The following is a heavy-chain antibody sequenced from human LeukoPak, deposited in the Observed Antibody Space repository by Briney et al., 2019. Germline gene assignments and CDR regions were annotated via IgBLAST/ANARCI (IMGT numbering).Heavy chain of an antibody. CDR1: GFTFSSYW. CDR2: INSDGSST. CDR3: ARDAPGHCSSTSCYVYYYGMDV. D-gene: IGHD2-2*01. J-gene: IGHJ6*04. Sequence: GGSLRLSCAASGFTFSSYWMHWDRQAPGKGLVWVSRINSDGSSTSYADSVKGRFTISRDNAKNTLYLQMNSLRAEDTAVYYCARDAPGHCSSTSCYVYYYGMDVWGKGTTVTVSS. V-gene: IGHV3-74*01.